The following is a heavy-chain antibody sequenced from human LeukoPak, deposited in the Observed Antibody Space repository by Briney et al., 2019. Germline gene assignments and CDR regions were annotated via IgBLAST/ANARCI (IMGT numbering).Heavy chain of an antibody. V-gene: IGHV3-74*01. D-gene: IGHD6-19*01. CDR3: ARGLGIAVAGTDGHYYMDV. CDR2: INSDGSST. CDR1: GFTFSSYW. Sequence: GGSLRLSCAASGFTFSSYWMHWVRQAPGKGLVWVARINSDGSSTCYADSVKGRFTISRDNAKNTLYLQMNSLRAEDTAVYYCARGLGIAVAGTDGHYYMDVWGKGTTVTVSS. J-gene: IGHJ6*03.